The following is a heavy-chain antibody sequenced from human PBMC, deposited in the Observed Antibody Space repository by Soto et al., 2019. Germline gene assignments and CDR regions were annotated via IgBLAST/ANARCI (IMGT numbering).Heavy chain of an antibody. D-gene: IGHD3-10*01. Sequence: GSLRLSCAASGFTFSSYAVTWVRQAPGKGLEWVSTIGGGGDTYYADSVKGRFTISRDKSKNTLFLQMNSLRAEDTAIYYCAKKLGVPGTINCFDPWGQGTLVTVSS. J-gene: IGHJ5*02. CDR2: IGGGGDT. CDR3: AKKLGVPGTINCFDP. CDR1: GFTFSSYA. V-gene: IGHV3-23*01.